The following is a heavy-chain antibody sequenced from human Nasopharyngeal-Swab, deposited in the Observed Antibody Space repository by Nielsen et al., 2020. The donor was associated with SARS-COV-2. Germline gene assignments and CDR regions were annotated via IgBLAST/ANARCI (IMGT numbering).Heavy chain of an antibody. J-gene: IGHJ3*02. V-gene: IGHV3-48*01. CDR3: AKKLENILRYFDWLLDAFDI. Sequence: GESLNISCASSGFTFSSYIMNWIRQAPGKGLEWISYISSTTYTTYYVDSVKGRFTISRDNAKNSLYLQMNSLRAEDTAVYYCAKKLENILRYFDWLLDAFDIWGQGTMVTVS. CDR2: ISSTTYTT. D-gene: IGHD3-9*01. CDR1: GFTFSSYI.